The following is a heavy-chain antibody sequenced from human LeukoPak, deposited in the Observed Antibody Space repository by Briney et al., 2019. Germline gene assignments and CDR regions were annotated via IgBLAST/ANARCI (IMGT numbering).Heavy chain of an antibody. CDR3: AKERGSSGWYRGPFDY. J-gene: IGHJ4*02. CDR1: GLTFDDYA. CDR2: ISWNSGSI. Sequence: QPGGSLRLSCAASGLTFDDYAMHWVRQAPGKGLEWVPGISWNSGSIGYADSVKGRFTISRDNAKNSLYLQMNSLRAEDTALYYCAKERGSSGWYRGPFDYWGQGTLVTVSS. D-gene: IGHD6-19*01. V-gene: IGHV3-9*01.